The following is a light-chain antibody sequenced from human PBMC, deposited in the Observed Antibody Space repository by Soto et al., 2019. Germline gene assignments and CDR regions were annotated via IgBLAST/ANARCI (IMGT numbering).Light chain of an antibody. V-gene: IGKV1-33*01. CDR1: QDINKF. CDR2: DVS. J-gene: IGKJ5*01. CDR3: QQYDNYDIT. Sequence: DIQMTQSPSSLSASVGDTVTITCQASQDINKFLNWYQQKPGKAPKLLIYDVSNLETGVPSRFSWSGSETHFTLTINSLQPEDIATYYCQQYDNYDITFGQGTRLDIK.